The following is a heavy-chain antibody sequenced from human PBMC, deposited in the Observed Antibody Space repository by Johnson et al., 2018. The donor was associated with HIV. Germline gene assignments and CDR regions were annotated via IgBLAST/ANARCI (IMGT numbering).Heavy chain of an antibody. CDR2: ISYDGSHK. CDR3: AKVSSWYFLRAFDI. Sequence: QVQLVESGGGVVQPGRSLRLSCAASGFTFSSYAMHWVRQAPGKGLEWVAVISYDGSHKYYADSVKGRFSISRDNHKNTLYLQMNRLRAEDTAVYYCAKVSSWYFLRAFDIWGQGTMVTVSS. D-gene: IGHD6-13*01. J-gene: IGHJ3*02. CDR1: GFTFSSYA. V-gene: IGHV3-30-3*01.